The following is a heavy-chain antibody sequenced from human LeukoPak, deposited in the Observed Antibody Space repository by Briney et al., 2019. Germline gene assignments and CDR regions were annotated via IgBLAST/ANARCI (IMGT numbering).Heavy chain of an antibody. J-gene: IGHJ5*02. D-gene: IGHD3-10*01. CDR2: MSIDGNLK. V-gene: IGHV3-30*04. CDR1: GFTFNNYV. CDR3: AKDPITMVRGVIAFSPTWFDP. Sequence: GGSLRLSCAASGFTFNNYVMHWVRQAPGKGLEWVAVMSIDGNLKFYADSVRGRFTISRDNSKNTLYLQMNSLRAEDTAVYYCAKDPITMVRGVIAFSPTWFDPWGQGTLVTVSS.